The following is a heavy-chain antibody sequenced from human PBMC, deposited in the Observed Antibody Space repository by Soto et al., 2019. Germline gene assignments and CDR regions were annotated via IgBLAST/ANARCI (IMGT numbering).Heavy chain of an antibody. Sequence: ASVKVSFKASGYTFTSYGISWVRQAPGQGLEWMGWISAYNGNTNYAQKLQGRVTMTTDTSTSTAYMELRSLRSDDTAVYYCARVRRYYDSSGYYGYFDYWGQGTLVTVSS. V-gene: IGHV1-18*04. D-gene: IGHD3-22*01. CDR1: GYTFTSYG. CDR3: ARVRRYYDSSGYYGYFDY. J-gene: IGHJ4*02. CDR2: ISAYNGNT.